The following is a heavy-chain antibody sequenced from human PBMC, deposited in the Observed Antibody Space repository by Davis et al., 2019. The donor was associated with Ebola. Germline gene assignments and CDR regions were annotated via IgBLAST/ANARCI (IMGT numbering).Heavy chain of an antibody. CDR2: IKPDGTFR. D-gene: IGHD2-2*01. J-gene: IGHJ4*02. CDR3: AKHGAPTAI. Sequence: GESLKISCAASGFTFSIYSMTWVRQAPGKGLEWVANIKPDGTFRDYLAAVRGRFTISRDNAQNSLDLQMNTLRAEDTAVYFCAKHGAPTAIGGQGTLVTVSS. V-gene: IGHV3-7*03. CDR1: GFTFSIYS.